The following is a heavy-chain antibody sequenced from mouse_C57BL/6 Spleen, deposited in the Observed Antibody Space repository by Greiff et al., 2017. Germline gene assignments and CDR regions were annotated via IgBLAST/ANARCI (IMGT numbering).Heavy chain of an antibody. CDR1: GYTFTSYW. V-gene: IGHV1-61*01. CDR3: ARRYYGSSLWYFGG. Sequence: VQLQQPGAELVRPGSSVKLSCKASGYTFTSYWMDWVKQRPGQGLEWIGNIYPSDSETHYNQKFKDKATLTVDKSSSTAYMQLSSLTSEDSAVYYCARRYYGSSLWYFGGWGTGTAVTVSS. CDR2: IYPSDSET. J-gene: IGHJ1*03. D-gene: IGHD1-1*01.